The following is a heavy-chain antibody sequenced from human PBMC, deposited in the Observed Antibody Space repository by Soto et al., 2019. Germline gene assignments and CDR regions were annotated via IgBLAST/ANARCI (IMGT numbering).Heavy chain of an antibody. CDR3: AKDAISGDGIWLMDS. CDR1: GFTFRNYA. J-gene: IGHJ5*02. CDR2: LLRSGSSA. V-gene: IGHV3-23*01. D-gene: IGHD4-17*01. Sequence: PGWSLRLSCAASGFTFRNYAMTWACQAPGKGLEWVSSLLRSGSSAYYADSVRGRFTISSDTSANSLYLQMDNLRAEDTAIYYCAKDAISGDGIWLMDSWGQGTVVTVSS.